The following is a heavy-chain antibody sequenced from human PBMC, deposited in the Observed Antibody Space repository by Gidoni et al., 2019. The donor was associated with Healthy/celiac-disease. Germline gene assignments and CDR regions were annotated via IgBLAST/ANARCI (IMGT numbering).Heavy chain of an antibody. CDR2: ISYDGSNK. Sequence: QVQLVESGGGVVQPGRSLRLSCAASGFTFSSYGMPWVRQAPGKGLEWVAVISYDGSNKYYADSVKGRFTISRDNSKNTLYLQMNSLRAEDTAVYYCAKGATEYDRLSDYWGQGTLVTVSS. D-gene: IGHD3-16*01. CDR1: GFTFSSYG. V-gene: IGHV3-30*18. J-gene: IGHJ4*02. CDR3: AKGATEYDRLSDY.